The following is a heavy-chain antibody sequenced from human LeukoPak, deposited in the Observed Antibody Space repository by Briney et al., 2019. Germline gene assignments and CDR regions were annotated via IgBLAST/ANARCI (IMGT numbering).Heavy chain of an antibody. CDR1: GGSISSGDYS. V-gene: IGHV4-30-4*08. Sequence: PLRTLSLTCTVSGGSISSGDYSWSWIRQPPGGGLEWIGYLLFSGSTYCNPSLKSRVTTSVDTSKNQFSLKLSSVAAADTAVYYCARAILATIPYYFDYWGQGTLVTVSS. J-gene: IGHJ4*02. D-gene: IGHD5-24*01. CDR3: ARAILATIPYYFDY. CDR2: LLFSGST.